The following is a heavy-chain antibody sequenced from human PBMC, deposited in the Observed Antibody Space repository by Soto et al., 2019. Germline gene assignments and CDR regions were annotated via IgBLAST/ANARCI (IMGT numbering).Heavy chain of an antibody. J-gene: IGHJ3*02. V-gene: IGHV3-23*01. CDR1: GFTFSIYS. CDR3: AKDWTAI. D-gene: IGHD2-21*02. Sequence: EVQLLESRGGLVQPGGSLRISCAASGFTFSIYSMTWVRQAPGKGLEWVSTISGSGGSTYYTDSVKGRFTISRDNSKNTLFLQLNSLRAEDTAVYYCAKDWTAIWGQGTMVTVSS. CDR2: ISGSGGST.